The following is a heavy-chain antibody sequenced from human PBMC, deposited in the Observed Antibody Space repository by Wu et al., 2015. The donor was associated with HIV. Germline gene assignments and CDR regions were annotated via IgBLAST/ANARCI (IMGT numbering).Heavy chain of an antibody. Sequence: QVQLLQSGAEVKKPGASVMVSCKASGYTFIDYYIYWVRKTPGQGLEWMGWINPNRGGIKYAPKFQGRVTMTRDTSISTAYMELSRLTSDDTAVYYCARDELFRVDDAFDMWGQGTMVIVSS. J-gene: IGHJ3*02. CDR3: ARDELFRVDDAFDM. CDR2: INPNRGGI. CDR1: GYTFIDYY. V-gene: IGHV1-2*02. D-gene: IGHD2-15*01.